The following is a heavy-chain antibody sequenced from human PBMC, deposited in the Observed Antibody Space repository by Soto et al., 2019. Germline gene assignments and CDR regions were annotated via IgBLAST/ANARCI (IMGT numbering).Heavy chain of an antibody. Sequence: GGSLRLSCAASGFTFSSYWMHWVRQAPGKGLVWVSRINSDGITTSYADSVKGRFTISRDNAKNTLYLQMNSLRAEDTAVYYCARGSYYYDSSGSYSGYWGQGTLVTVSS. D-gene: IGHD3-22*01. J-gene: IGHJ4*02. CDR3: ARGSYYYDSSGSYSGY. CDR1: GFTFSSYW. V-gene: IGHV3-74*01. CDR2: INSDGITT.